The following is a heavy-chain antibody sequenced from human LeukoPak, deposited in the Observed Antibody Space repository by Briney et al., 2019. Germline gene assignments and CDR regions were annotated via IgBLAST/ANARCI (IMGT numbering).Heavy chain of an antibody. CDR2: FDPEDGET. CDR1: GYTLTELS. D-gene: IGHD6-19*01. V-gene: IGHV1-24*01. Sequence: ASVKVSCKVSGYTLTELSMHWVRPAPGKGLEWMGGFDPEDGETIYAQKFQGRVTMTEDTSTDTAYMELSSLRSQDAAVYYCATIMRIAVAGRVALFDYWGQGTLVTVSS. J-gene: IGHJ4*02. CDR3: ATIMRIAVAGRVALFDY.